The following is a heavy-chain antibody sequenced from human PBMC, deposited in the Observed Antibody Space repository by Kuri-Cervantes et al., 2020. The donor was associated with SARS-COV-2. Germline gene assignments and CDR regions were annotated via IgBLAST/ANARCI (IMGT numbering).Heavy chain of an antibody. V-gene: IGHV3-33*03. CDR3: AKVWSGSYSHYYYYAMDV. CDR2: IWYDGSNE. J-gene: IGHJ6*02. CDR1: GFSFRNYG. Sequence: GGSLRLSCAASGFSFRNYGMHWVRQAPDKGLEWVAGIWYDGSNENYADSVKGRFIVSRDNSKNTLYLQMNSLRAEDTAVYYCAKVWSGSYSHYYYYAMDVWGQGTTVTVSS. D-gene: IGHD3-10*01.